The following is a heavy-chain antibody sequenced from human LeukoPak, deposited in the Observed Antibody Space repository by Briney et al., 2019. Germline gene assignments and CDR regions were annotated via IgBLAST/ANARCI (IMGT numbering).Heavy chain of an antibody. Sequence: SETLSLTCTVSGGSISSSSYYWSWIRQPPGKGLEWIGYIYYSGSTNYNPSLKSRVTISVDTSKNQFSLKLSSVTAADTAVYYCARRAPGKIVGATLVFDYWGQGTLVTVSS. CDR1: GGSISSSSYY. D-gene: IGHD1-26*01. J-gene: IGHJ4*02. CDR3: ARRAPGKIVGATLVFDY. CDR2: IYYSGST. V-gene: IGHV4-61*01.